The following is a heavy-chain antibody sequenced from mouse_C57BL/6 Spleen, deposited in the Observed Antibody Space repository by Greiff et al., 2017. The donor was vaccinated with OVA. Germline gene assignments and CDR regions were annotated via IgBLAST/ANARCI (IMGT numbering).Heavy chain of an antibody. J-gene: IGHJ1*03. CDR3: TRRWNYYGSSYGYFDV. V-gene: IGHV6-6*01. CDR2: IRNKANNHAT. Sequence: EVKLVESGGGLVQPGGSMKLSCAASGFTFSDAWMDWVRQSPEKGLEWVAEIRNKANNHATYYAESVKGRFTISRDDSKSSVYLQMNSLRAEDTGIYYCTRRWNYYGSSYGYFDVWGTGTTVTVSS. CDR1: GFTFSDAW. D-gene: IGHD1-1*01.